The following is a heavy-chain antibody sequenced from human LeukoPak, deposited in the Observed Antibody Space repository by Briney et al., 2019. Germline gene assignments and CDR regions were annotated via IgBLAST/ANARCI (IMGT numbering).Heavy chain of an antibody. CDR1: GYTLTELS. V-gene: IGHV1-24*01. CDR2: FDPEDGET. D-gene: IGHD3-22*01. Sequence: ASVKVSCKVSGYTLTELSMHWVRQAPGKGLEWMGGFDPEDGETIYAQKFQGRVTMTEDTSTDIAYMGLSSLRSEDTAVYYCATLNYYDSSGYYQGESWFDPWGQGTLVTVSS. J-gene: IGHJ5*02. CDR3: ATLNYYDSSGYYQGESWFDP.